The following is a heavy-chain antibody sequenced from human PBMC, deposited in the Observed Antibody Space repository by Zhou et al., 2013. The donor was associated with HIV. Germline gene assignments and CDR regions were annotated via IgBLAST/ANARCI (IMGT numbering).Heavy chain of an antibody. CDR2: VKPDTGVT. V-gene: IGHV1-2*02. CDR3: ARGPSTVPGYYYMDV. Sequence: QVQLVQSGPELRQPGASVKVSCKTSGYSFADHYMHWIRQAPGQGLEWMGWVKPDTGVTHYAQRFQGRITVTRSTSLNSIYLQLTSLTSDDTAVYYCARGPSTVPGYYYMDVWGKGTTVTVSS. D-gene: IGHD4-17*01. J-gene: IGHJ6*03. CDR1: GYSFADHY.